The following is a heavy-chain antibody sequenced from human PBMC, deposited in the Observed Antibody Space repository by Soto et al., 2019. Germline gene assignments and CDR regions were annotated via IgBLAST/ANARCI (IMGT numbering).Heavy chain of an antibody. CDR3: ARRDRNAAFDI. CDR2: ISSNGGST. CDR1: GFTFSSYA. J-gene: IGHJ3*02. V-gene: IGHV3-64*04. Sequence: GGSLRLSCSASGFTFSSYAMRWVRQAPGKGLEYVSAISSNGGSTYYADSVKGRFTISRDNSKNTLYLQMNSLRAEDTAVYYCARRDRNAAFDIWGQGTMVTVSS.